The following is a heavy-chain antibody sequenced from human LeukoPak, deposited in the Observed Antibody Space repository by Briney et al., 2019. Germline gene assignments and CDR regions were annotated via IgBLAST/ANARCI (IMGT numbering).Heavy chain of an antibody. CDR3: ARGRYCGSASCPFFDY. J-gene: IGHJ4*02. Sequence: GGSLRLSCAASGFTFSTYWMSWVRQAPGKGLEWVANIKQDGSGEYYVDSVKGRFTISRDNAKNSLYLQMISLRAGDTAVYYCARGRYCGSASCPFFDYWGQGTLVTVSS. CDR2: IKQDGSGE. D-gene: IGHD2-2*01. CDR1: GFTFSTYW. V-gene: IGHV3-7*04.